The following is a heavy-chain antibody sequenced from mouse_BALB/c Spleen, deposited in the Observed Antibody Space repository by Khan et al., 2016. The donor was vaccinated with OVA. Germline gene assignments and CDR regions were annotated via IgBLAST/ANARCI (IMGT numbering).Heavy chain of an antibody. Sequence: EVQLVESGGDLVKPGGSLKLSCAASGFTFSSYGMSWVRQTPDKRLEWVATISSGGHYTYFPDSVRGRFTISRDNAKNTLYRKMCHLKSDDTAMYYCARTIYTANGYYYAIDYWGQGTSVTVSS. D-gene: IGHD1-2*01. J-gene: IGHJ4*01. CDR2: ISSGGHYT. CDR1: GFTFSSYG. CDR3: ARTIYTANGYYYAIDY. V-gene: IGHV5-6*01.